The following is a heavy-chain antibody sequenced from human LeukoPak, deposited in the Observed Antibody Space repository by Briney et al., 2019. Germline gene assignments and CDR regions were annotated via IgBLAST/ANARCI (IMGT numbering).Heavy chain of an antibody. V-gene: IGHV4-39*07. CDR2: IYYSGST. CDR3: ARENYFDY. CDR1: GGSISSSSYY. J-gene: IGHJ4*02. Sequence: SETLSLTCTVSGGSISSSSYYWGWIRQPPGKGLEWIGSIYYSGSTYYNPSLKSRVTISVDTSKNQFSLKLSSVTAADTAVYYCARENYFDYWGQGTLVTVSS.